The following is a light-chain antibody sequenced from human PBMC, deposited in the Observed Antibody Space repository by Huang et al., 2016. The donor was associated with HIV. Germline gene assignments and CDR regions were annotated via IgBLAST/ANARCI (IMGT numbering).Light chain of an antibody. V-gene: IGKV3-20*01. CDR3: QQYALSPWT. CDR2: AAS. CDR1: QTVSNDY. Sequence: EIVLTQSPGTLSLSPGQRLTLSCRASQTVSNDYLAWYQQQPGQSPRLLSYAASTRAAGIPDRFIGSGSATDFILTVSRLEPEDSAVYYCQQYALSPWTFGHGTKVEI. J-gene: IGKJ1*01.